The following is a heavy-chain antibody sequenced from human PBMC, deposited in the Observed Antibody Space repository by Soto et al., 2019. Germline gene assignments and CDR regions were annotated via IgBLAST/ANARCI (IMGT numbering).Heavy chain of an antibody. D-gene: IGHD3-22*01. CDR1: GFTFSSYA. CDR2: ISGSGGST. CDR3: AKGLSITMTVVVITPFDY. Sequence: PGGSLRLSCAASGFTFSSYAMSWVRQAPGKGLEWVSAISGSGGSTYYADSVKGRFTISRDNSKNTLYLQMNSLRAEDTAVYYCAKGLSITMTVVVITPFDYWGQGTLVTVSS. J-gene: IGHJ4*02. V-gene: IGHV3-23*01.